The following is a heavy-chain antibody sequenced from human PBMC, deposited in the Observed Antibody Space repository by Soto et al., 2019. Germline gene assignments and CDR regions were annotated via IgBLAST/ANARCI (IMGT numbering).Heavy chain of an antibody. J-gene: IGHJ6*02. CDR1: GYTFTNYH. CDR3: ARSSCIAVAGNYCMDV. D-gene: IGHD6-19*01. V-gene: IGHV1-46*01. Sequence: SVRVACKASGYTFTNYHMHWVRQTPVEGLEWNGKINPSGGSTSFAQKFQGRVTMPSDTSTSTVYMELSSLRSEDTAVYYCARSSCIAVAGNYCMDVWGQGTTVTVSS. CDR2: INPSGGST.